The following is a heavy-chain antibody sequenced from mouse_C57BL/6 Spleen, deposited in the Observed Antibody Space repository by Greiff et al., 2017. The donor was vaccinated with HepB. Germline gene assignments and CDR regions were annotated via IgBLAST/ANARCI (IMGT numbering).Heavy chain of an antibody. CDR3: ARLRDYYAMDY. CDR2: INYDGSST. V-gene: IGHV5-16*01. D-gene: IGHD1-1*01. CDR1: GFTFSDYY. J-gene: IGHJ4*01. Sequence: DVMLVESAGGLVQPGSSMKLSCTASGFTFSDYYMAWVRQVPEKGLEWVANINYDGSSTYYLDSLKSRFIISRDNAKNILYLQMSSLKSEDTATYYCARLRDYYAMDYWGQGTSVTVSS.